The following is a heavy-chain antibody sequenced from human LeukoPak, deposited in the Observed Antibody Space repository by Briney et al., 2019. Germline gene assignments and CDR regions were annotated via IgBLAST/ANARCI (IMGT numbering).Heavy chain of an antibody. CDR1: GYTFTGYY. CDR3: ARSPSYSGYDY. D-gene: IGHD5-12*01. J-gene: IGHJ4*02. V-gene: IGHV1-2*02. Sequence: GASEKVSCKASGYTFTGYYMHWVRQAPGQGLEWMGWINPNSGGTNYAQKFQGRVTMTRDTSISTAHMELSRLRSDDTAVYYCARSPSYSGYDYWGQGTLVTVSS. CDR2: INPNSGGT.